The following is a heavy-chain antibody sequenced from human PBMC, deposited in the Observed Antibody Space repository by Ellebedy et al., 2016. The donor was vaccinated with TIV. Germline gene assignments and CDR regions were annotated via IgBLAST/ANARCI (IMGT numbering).Heavy chain of an antibody. D-gene: IGHD1-26*01. V-gene: IGHV4-39*07. CDR2: IYYSGST. CDR3: ARASGTNYHYYYMDV. CDR1: GGSISTSTYY. J-gene: IGHJ6*03. Sequence: MPSETLSLTCTVSGGSISTSTYYWGWIRQPPGKGLEWIGSIYYSGSTYYNPSLKSRVTISVDKSKNQFSLKLTSVTAADTAVYYCARASGTNYHYYYMDVWGKGTTVTVSS.